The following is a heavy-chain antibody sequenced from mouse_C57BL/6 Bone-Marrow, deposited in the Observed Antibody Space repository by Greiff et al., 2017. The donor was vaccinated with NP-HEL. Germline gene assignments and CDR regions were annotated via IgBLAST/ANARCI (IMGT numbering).Heavy chain of an antibody. J-gene: IGHJ3*01. Sequence: VQRVQSGAELARPGASVKLSCKASGYTFTSYGISWVKQSTGQGLEWIGDIYPRSGNTYYNEKFKGKATMTADKSSSTAYMELRSLTSEDSAVYFCARYLKWAGAYWGQGTLVTVSA. V-gene: IGHV1-81*01. CDR2: IYPRSGNT. CDR3: ARYLKWAGAY. CDR1: GYTFTSYG. D-gene: IGHD1-3*01.